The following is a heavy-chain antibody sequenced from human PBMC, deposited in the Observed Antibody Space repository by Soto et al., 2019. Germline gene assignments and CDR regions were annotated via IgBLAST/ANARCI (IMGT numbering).Heavy chain of an antibody. D-gene: IGHD2-15*01. J-gene: IGHJ4*02. CDR3: ARCSGGSCYFDY. Sequence: ASVKVSCKASGYTFTSYDINWVRQATGQGLEWMGWMNPNSGNTGYAQKFQGRVTMTRNTSKSTAYMELSSLRSEDTAVYYCARCSGGSCYFDYWGQGTLVTVSS. V-gene: IGHV1-8*01. CDR1: GYTFTSYD. CDR2: MNPNSGNT.